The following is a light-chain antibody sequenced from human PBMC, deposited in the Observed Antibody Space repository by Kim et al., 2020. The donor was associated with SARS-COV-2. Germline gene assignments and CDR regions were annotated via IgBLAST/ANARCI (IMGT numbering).Light chain of an antibody. V-gene: IGLV1-40*01. CDR1: SSNIGAGYD. CDR3: QSYDSSLSGWM. Sequence: RVTISCTGSSSNIGAGYDVHWYQQLPGTAPKLLIYGNSNRPSGVPDRFSGSKSGTSASLAITGLQAEDEADYYRQSYDSSLSGWMFGGGTQLTVL. J-gene: IGLJ3*02. CDR2: GNS.